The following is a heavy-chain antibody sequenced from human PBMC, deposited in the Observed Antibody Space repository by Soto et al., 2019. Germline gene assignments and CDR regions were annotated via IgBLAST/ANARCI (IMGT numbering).Heavy chain of an antibody. CDR2: SYYRGST. Sequence: QLQLQESGPGLVKPSETLSLTCTVSGGSISSRSHYWGWIRQSPGKHLEWIGSSYYRGSTHYNPSLKTRVTISVDTSKNQVSLRVYSVTAADTAVYYCATADGFGVVIPFFEYWGQGILVTVSS. J-gene: IGHJ4*02. CDR1: GGSISSRSHY. D-gene: IGHD3-3*01. V-gene: IGHV4-39*01. CDR3: ATADGFGVVIPFFEY.